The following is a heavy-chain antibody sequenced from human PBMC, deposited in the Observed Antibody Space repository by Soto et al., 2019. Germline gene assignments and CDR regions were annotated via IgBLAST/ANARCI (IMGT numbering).Heavy chain of an antibody. CDR3: ARNRLRQYYYGMDV. V-gene: IGHV5-51*01. CDR2: IYPGDSDT. J-gene: IGHJ6*02. Sequence: PGESLKISCQGAGYSCASYCIAWVRQMSGKGLEWVGVIYPGDSDTRYSPSFRGQVTISADKSISHVYLQWSSLKASDTAMYYCARNRLRQYYYGMDVRGQGTTVTVSS. CDR1: GYSCASYC. D-gene: IGHD3-10*01.